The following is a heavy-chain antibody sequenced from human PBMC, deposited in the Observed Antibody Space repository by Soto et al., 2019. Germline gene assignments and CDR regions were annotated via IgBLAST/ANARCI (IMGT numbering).Heavy chain of an antibody. Sequence: PSETLSLTCTVSGGSISSSSFHWGWIRQPPGKRLEWIGRIYYSGSTYYSPSLKSRVTISVDTTKNQFSLKLSSVTAADTTVKFCARMERAAGTDWWFDPWGQGTLVTVSS. D-gene: IGHD6-13*01. CDR3: ARMERAAGTDWWFDP. CDR2: IYYSGST. J-gene: IGHJ5*02. V-gene: IGHV4-39*01. CDR1: GGSISSSSFH.